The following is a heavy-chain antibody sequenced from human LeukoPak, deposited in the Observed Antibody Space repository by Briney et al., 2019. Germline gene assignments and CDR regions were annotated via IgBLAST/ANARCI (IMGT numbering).Heavy chain of an antibody. Sequence: GGSLRLSCAASGFTFSSYAMSWVRQAPGKGLEWVSAISGSGGSTYYADSVKGRFTISRDNSKNTLYLQMNSLRAEDTAVYYFAKDHHVVTGPDAFDIWGQGTMVTVSS. J-gene: IGHJ3*02. V-gene: IGHV3-23*01. CDR1: GFTFSSYA. CDR3: AKDHHVVTGPDAFDI. D-gene: IGHD2-21*02. CDR2: ISGSGGST.